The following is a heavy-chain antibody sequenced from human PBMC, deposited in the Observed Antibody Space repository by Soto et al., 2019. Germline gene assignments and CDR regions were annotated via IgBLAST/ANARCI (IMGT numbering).Heavy chain of an antibody. V-gene: IGHV3-23*01. CDR3: ATGRYFDVSGGCANF. D-gene: IGHD3-9*01. J-gene: IGHJ4*02. Sequence: GESXRLSCVASGFTFSCYVMIWVRQTPEKGLEWVSAISGSGWQTYYAQSVQGRFNISRDNSKSTVYLHMNSLRAEDSGIYYCATGRYFDVSGGCANFWGRGTLVTVSS. CDR1: GFTFSCYV. CDR2: ISGSGWQT.